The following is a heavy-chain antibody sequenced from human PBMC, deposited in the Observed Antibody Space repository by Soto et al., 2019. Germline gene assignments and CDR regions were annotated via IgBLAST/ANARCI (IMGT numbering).Heavy chain of an antibody. V-gene: IGHV4-31*03. CDR1: GGSISSGGYY. CDR2: IYYSGST. J-gene: IGHJ5*02. CDR3: AREYDFWSGRRGYNWFDP. D-gene: IGHD3-3*01. Sequence: PSETLSLTCTVSGGSISSGGYYWSWIRLHPGKGLEWIGYIYYSGSTYYNPSLKSRVTISVDTSKNQFSLKLSSVTAADTAVYYCAREYDFWSGRRGYNWFDPWGQGTLVTVSS.